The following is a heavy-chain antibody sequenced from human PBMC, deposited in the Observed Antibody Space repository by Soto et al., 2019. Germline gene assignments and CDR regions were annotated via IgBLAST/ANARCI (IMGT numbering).Heavy chain of an antibody. CDR1: GYSFTTNW. J-gene: IGHJ1*01. CDR3: ARHSGVAEDGTD. Sequence: GEALKISCKGSGYSFTTNWIGWVRQMPGKGLEWMGVIYPGDSDTRYSPSFQGQVAISADKSINTAYLQWSSLKASDTAMYYCARHSGVAEDGTDWGQGTLVTVSS. V-gene: IGHV5-51*01. D-gene: IGHD6-13*01. CDR2: IYPGDSDT.